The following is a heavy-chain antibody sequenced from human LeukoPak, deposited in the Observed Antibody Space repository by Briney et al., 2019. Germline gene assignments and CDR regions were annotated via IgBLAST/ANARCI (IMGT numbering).Heavy chain of an antibody. Sequence: SSETLSLTCTVSGGSISSYYWSWIRRPPGKGLEWIGYIYYSGSTNYNPSLKSRVTISVDTSKNQFSLKLSSVTAADTAVYYCARGLIMAVAGRGEFHYWGQGSLVTVSS. V-gene: IGHV4-59*01. CDR1: GGSISSYY. CDR3: ARGLIMAVAGRGEFHY. J-gene: IGHJ4*02. CDR2: IYYSGST. D-gene: IGHD6-13*01.